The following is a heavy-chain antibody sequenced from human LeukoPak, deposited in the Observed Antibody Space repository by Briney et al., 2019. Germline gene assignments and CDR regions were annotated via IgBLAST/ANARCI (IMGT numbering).Heavy chain of an antibody. Sequence: SETLSLTCTVSGGSISSYYWSWIRQPPGKGLEWIGYIYYSGSTNYNPSLKSRVTISVDTSKNQFSLKLSSVTAADTAVYYCASYYYGSGSYSVGYYYGMDVWGQGTTVTVSS. CDR3: ASYYYGSGSYSVGYYYGMDV. J-gene: IGHJ6*02. CDR1: GGSISSYY. CDR2: IYYSGST. D-gene: IGHD3-10*01. V-gene: IGHV4-59*08.